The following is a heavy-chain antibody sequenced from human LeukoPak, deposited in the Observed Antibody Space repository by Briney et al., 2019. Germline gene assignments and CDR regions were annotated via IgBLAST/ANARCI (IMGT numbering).Heavy chain of an antibody. CDR1: GFTFSSYW. CDR3: AREGSDWNYYYYMDV. Sequence: PGGSLRLSCAASGFTFSSYWMSWVRQAPGEGLEWVANINQDGSEKYYVDSVKGRFTISRDNAKNSLYLQMNSLRAEDTAVYFCAREGSDWNYYYYMDVWGKGTTVTISS. D-gene: IGHD6-19*01. J-gene: IGHJ6*03. V-gene: IGHV3-7*01. CDR2: INQDGSEK.